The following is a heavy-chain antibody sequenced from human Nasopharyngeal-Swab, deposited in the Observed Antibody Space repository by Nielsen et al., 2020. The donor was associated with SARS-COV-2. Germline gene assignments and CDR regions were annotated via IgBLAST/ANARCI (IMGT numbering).Heavy chain of an antibody. J-gene: IGHJ5*02. CDR1: GFTFSGYT. CDR2: ISSTTPYI. Sequence: GGSLRLSCVASGFTFSGYTMNWVRQAPGKGLEWISSISSTTPYIYYADSVKGRFTISRDNAKNSLYLQMNFLRVEDTAMYYCARDTGGPPNYFDPWGQGTLATVSS. V-gene: IGHV3-21*01. D-gene: IGHD1-7*01. CDR3: ARDTGGPPNYFDP.